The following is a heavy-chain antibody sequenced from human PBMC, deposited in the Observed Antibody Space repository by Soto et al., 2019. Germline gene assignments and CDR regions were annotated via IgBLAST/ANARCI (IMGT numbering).Heavy chain of an antibody. D-gene: IGHD3-22*01. J-gene: IGHJ6*02. CDR3: ARDDYYDSSGYYFYYYGMDV. CDR1: GFTFSSYG. V-gene: IGHV3-33*01. Sequence: GGSLRLSCAASGFTFSSYGMHWVRQAPGKGLEWVAVIWYDGSNKYYADSVKGRFTISRDNSKNTLYLQMNSLRAEDTAVYYCARDDYYDSSGYYFYYYGMDVWGQGTTVTVS. CDR2: IWYDGSNK.